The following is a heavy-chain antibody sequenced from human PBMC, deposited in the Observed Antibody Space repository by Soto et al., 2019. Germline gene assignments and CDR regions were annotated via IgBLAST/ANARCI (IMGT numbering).Heavy chain of an antibody. V-gene: IGHV4-59*01. D-gene: IGHD3-10*01. CDR1: GGSFSSYF. CDR3: ARDVTRGGAFDV. Sequence: PSETLSLTCIVSGGSFSSYFWTWIRQPPGKGLEWLGYRYSGGITNYNPSLKSRVTISLDTSKNQFSLRLDSVTAADTALYFCARDVTRGGAFDVWGLGTMVTVSS. J-gene: IGHJ3*01. CDR2: RYSGGIT.